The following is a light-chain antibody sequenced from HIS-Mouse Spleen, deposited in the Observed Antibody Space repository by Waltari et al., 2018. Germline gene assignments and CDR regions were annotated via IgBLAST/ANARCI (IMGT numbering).Light chain of an antibody. CDR3: CSYAGSSTYV. CDR1: SRALGSYNL. J-gene: IGLJ1*01. CDR2: EGS. V-gene: IGLV2-23*01. Sequence: QSALTQPASVSGSPGQSITLPCTATSRALGSYNLVSWYQQHPGKAPKLMIYEGSKRPSGVSNRFSGSKSGNTASLTISGLQAEDEADYYCCSYAGSSTYVFGTGTKVTVL.